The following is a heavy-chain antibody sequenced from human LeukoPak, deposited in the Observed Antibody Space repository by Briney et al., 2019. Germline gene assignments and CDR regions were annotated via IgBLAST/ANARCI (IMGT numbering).Heavy chain of an antibody. D-gene: IGHD3-10*01. V-gene: IGHV3-9*01. CDR1: GFTFDDYA. J-gene: IGHJ6*02. CDR2: ISWNSGSI. CDR3: AKDGYYGSGTSYGMDV. Sequence: PGGSLRLSCAASGFTFDDYAMHWVRQAPGKGLEWVSGISWNSGSIGYADSVKGRFTISRDNAKNSLYLQMNSLRAEDTALYYCAKDGYYGSGTSYGMDVWGQGTTVTVSS.